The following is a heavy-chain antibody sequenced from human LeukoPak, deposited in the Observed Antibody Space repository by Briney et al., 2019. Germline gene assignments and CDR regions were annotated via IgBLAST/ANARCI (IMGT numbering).Heavy chain of an antibody. D-gene: IGHD6-13*01. Sequence: ASVKVSCKASGDTFSSYYMHWVRQAPGQGLEWMGIINPSGGSISYAQKFQGRVTMTRDMSTSTVYMELSSLRSEDTAVYYCAKDLNGQQLTFDYWGQGTLVTVSS. CDR2: INPSGGSI. CDR3: AKDLNGQQLTFDY. V-gene: IGHV1-46*01. CDR1: GDTFSSYY. J-gene: IGHJ4*02.